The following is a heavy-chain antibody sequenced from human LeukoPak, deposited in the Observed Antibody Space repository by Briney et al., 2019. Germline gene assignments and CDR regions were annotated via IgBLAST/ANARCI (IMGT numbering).Heavy chain of an antibody. J-gene: IGHJ3*02. CDR3: ARDRGCYGSGTRGAFDM. CDR1: GGSISSSSDY. CDR2: IYHSGST. V-gene: IGHV4-39*07. Sequence: PSETLSLTCTVSGGSISSSSDYWGWIRQPPGKGLEWIGEIYHSGSTNYNPSLKGRVTISVDTPKNQFSLKLSSVTAADTAVYYWARDRGCYGSGTRGAFDMWGQGTMDSVSS. D-gene: IGHD3-10*01.